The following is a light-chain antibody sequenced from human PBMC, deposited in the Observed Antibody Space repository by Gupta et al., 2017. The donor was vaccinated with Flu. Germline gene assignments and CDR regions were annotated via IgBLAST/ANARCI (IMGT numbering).Light chain of an antibody. CDR3: GTWDSSLSAYV. Sequence: QSVLTQPPSVSAAPGQKVTISCPGSSPNIGNNYVSWYQQLPGTAPKLLIYENNKRPSGIPDRFSGSKSGTSATLGITGLQTGDEADYYCGTWDSSLSAYVFGTGTKVTVL. CDR1: SPNIGNNY. J-gene: IGLJ1*01. V-gene: IGLV1-51*02. CDR2: ENN.